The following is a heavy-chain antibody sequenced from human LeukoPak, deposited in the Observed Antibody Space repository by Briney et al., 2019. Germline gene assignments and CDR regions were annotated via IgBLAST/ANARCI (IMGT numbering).Heavy chain of an antibody. D-gene: IGHD2-15*01. Sequence: SVKVSCKASGGTFSSYAISWVRQAPGQGLEWMGGVIPIFGTANYAQKFQGRVTITADESTSTAYMELSSLRSEDTAVYYCSYCSGGSCYSEYFQHWGQGTLVTVSS. V-gene: IGHV1-69*13. J-gene: IGHJ1*01. CDR2: VIPIFGTA. CDR3: SYCSGGSCYSEYFQH. CDR1: GGTFSSYA.